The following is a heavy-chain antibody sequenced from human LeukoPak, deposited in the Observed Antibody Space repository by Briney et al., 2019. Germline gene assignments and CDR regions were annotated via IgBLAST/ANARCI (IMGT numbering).Heavy chain of an antibody. V-gene: IGHV1-24*01. CDR2: FDPEDGET. D-gene: IGHD4-17*01. J-gene: IGHJ6*02. Sequence: GASVKVSCKVSGYTLTELSMHWVRQAPGKGLEWMGGFDPEDGETIYAQKFQGRVTMTEDTSTDTAYMELSSLRSEDTAVYYCVRPSPGDYGAAGYYYYGMDVWGQGTTVTVSS. CDR3: VRPSPGDYGAAGYYYYGMDV. CDR1: GYTLTELS.